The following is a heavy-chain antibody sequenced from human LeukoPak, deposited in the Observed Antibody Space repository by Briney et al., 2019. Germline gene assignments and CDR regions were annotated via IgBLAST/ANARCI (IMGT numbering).Heavy chain of an antibody. V-gene: IGHV3-66*02. D-gene: IGHD6-6*01. CDR2: IYSGGST. Sequence: GGSLRLSCAASGFTASSNYMSWVRQAPGKGLEWVSVIYSGGSTYYADSVKGRFTISRDNSKNTLYLQMDSLRAEDTAVYYCARIRQLVGYYYYYYMDVWGKGTTVTVSS. J-gene: IGHJ6*03. CDR3: ARIRQLVGYYYYYYMDV. CDR1: GFTASSNY.